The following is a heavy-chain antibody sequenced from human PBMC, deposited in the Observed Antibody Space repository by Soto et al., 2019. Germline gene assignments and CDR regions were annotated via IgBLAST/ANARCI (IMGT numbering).Heavy chain of an antibody. CDR2: INPLSGIP. D-gene: IGHD2-2*01. J-gene: IGHJ4*02. Sequence: QVQLVQSGAEVKKPESSVKVSCKTSGGTFVRHVISWVRQAPGQGPEWMGKINPLSGIPNYAQKFQDRVTFTAHTDSITAYMELGSLRSDDTAVYYFAAPACAATWCSPSHNLDHWGQGTLVTVSS. CDR3: AAPACAATWCSPSHNLDH. V-gene: IGHV1-69*09. CDR1: GGTFVRHV.